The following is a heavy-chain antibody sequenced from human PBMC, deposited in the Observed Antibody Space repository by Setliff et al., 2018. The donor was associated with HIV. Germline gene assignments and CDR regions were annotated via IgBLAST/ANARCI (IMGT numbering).Heavy chain of an antibody. Sequence: PSETLSLTCTVSGGSIRSHYWSWIRQPPGKRLEWIGYIYYSGSTNYNPSLKSRVTISVDTAKNQFSLKLSSVTAADTAVYYCARPRGSYDFSNWFDPWGQGTQVTVS. CDR3: ARPRGSYDFSNWFDP. CDR1: GGSIRSHY. V-gene: IGHV4-59*11. CDR2: IYYSGST. D-gene: IGHD3-3*01. J-gene: IGHJ5*02.